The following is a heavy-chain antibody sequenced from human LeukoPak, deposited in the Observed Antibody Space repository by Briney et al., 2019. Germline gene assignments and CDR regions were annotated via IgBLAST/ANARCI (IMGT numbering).Heavy chain of an antibody. V-gene: IGHV4-30-2*01. Sequence: SQTLSLTCAVSGGSISSGGYSWSWIRQPPGKGLEWIGYIYHSGSTYYNPSLKSRVTISVVRSKNQFSLKLSSVTAADTAVYYCARGRGYCSGGSCYVDYWGQGTLVTVSS. D-gene: IGHD2-15*01. CDR3: ARGRGYCSGGSCYVDY. CDR1: GGSISSGGYS. J-gene: IGHJ4*02. CDR2: IYHSGST.